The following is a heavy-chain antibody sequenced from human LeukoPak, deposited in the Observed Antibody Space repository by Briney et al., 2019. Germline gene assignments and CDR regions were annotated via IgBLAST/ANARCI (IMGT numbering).Heavy chain of an antibody. CDR1: GGTFSSYA. CDR3: ARSGIATAAY. CDR2: IIPILGKP. D-gene: IGHD6-13*01. J-gene: IGHJ4*02. Sequence: GSSVKVSCKASGGTFSSYAISWVRQAPGQGLEWMGGIIPILGKPNYAQKFQGRVTITADESTSTGYMEMSNLRSEDTAVYYCARSGIATAAYWGQGTLVIVSS. V-gene: IGHV1-69*01.